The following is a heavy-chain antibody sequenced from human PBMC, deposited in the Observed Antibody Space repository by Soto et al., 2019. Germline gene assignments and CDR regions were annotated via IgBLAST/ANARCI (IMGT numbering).Heavy chain of an antibody. CDR1: GFTFSSYS. V-gene: IGHV3-21*01. CDR2: ISSSSSYT. CDR3: AREDSIPPDYYDGMDV. J-gene: IGHJ6*02. Sequence: GGSLRLSCAASGFTFSSYSMNWVRQAPGKGLEWVSSISSSSSYTYYADSVKGRFTISRDNAKNSLYLQMNSLRAEDTAVYYCAREDSIPPDYYDGMDVWGQGTTVTVSS. D-gene: IGHD3-3*02.